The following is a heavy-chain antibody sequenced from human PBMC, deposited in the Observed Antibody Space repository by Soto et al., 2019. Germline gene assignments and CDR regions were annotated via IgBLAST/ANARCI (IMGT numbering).Heavy chain of an antibody. V-gene: IGHV3-20*03. CDR1: GFTFDDHG. CDR3: ARDGGVVVAVDAFDV. Sequence: XXSLRLSFAASGFTFDDHGMPWVLQAPGKGLEWVSGITWNGATTGYADSVKGRFTISRDNAKNSLYLQMNSLRVEDTALYYCARDGGVVVAVDAFDVWGQGTMVTVS. CDR2: ITWNGATT. D-gene: IGHD6-19*01. J-gene: IGHJ3*01.